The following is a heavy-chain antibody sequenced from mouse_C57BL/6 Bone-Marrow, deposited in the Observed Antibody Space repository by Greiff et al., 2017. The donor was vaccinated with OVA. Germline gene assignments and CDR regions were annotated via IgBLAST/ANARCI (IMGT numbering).Heavy chain of an antibody. CDR1: GYTFTSYW. Sequence: QVHVKQSGAELVKPGASVKLSCKASGYTFTSYWMQWVKQRPGQGLEWIGEIDPSDSYTNYNQKFKGKATLTVDTSSSTAYMQLSSLTSEDSAVYYCARGPDYYGSSYGYFDVWGTGTTVTVSS. CDR3: ARGPDYYGSSYGYFDV. V-gene: IGHV1-50*01. CDR2: IDPSDSYT. J-gene: IGHJ1*03. D-gene: IGHD1-1*01.